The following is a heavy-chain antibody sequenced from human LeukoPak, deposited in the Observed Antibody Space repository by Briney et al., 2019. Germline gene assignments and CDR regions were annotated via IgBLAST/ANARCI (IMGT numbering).Heavy chain of an antibody. V-gene: IGHV3-9*01. CDR1: GFTVSSNS. Sequence: GGSLRLSCTVSGFTVSSNSMSWVRQAPGKGLEWVSGISWNSGSIGYADSVKGRFTISRDNAKNSLYLQMNSLRAEDTALYYCAKDDGSGSYYNAFDYWGQGTLVTVSS. J-gene: IGHJ4*02. D-gene: IGHD3-10*01. CDR2: ISWNSGSI. CDR3: AKDDGSGSYYNAFDY.